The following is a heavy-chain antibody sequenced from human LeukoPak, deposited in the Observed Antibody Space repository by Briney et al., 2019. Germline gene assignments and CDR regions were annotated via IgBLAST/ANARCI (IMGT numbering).Heavy chain of an antibody. CDR3: ASLKRYGDYPYYYYYMDV. CDR1: GGSISSGSYY. D-gene: IGHD4-17*01. J-gene: IGHJ6*03. Sequence: PSQTLSLTCTVSGGSISSGSYYWSWIRQPAGKGPEWIGHIYTSGSTNSNPSLKSRVTISVDTSQTQFSLKLSSVTAADTAVYYCASLKRYGDYPYYYYYMDVWGKGTTVTVSS. V-gene: IGHV4-61*09. CDR2: IYTSGST.